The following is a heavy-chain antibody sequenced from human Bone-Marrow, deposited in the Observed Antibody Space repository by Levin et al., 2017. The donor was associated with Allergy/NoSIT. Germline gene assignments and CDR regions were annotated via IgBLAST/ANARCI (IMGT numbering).Heavy chain of an antibody. V-gene: IGHV5-51*01. Sequence: TGESLKISCKGSGYSFTSYWIGWVRQMPGKGLEWMGIIYPGDSDTRYSPSFQGQVTISADKSISTAYLQWSSLKASDTAMYYCARWGSSSRRVLYNWFDPWGQGTLVTVSS. CDR1: GYSFTSYW. J-gene: IGHJ5*02. CDR2: IYPGDSDT. CDR3: ARWGSSSRRVLYNWFDP. D-gene: IGHD6-6*01.